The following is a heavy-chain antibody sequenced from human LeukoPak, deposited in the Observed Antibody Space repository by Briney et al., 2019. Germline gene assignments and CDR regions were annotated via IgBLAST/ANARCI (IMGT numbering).Heavy chain of an antibody. Sequence: GGSLRLSCVASGVTFSSYLMHWVRQIPGKGLEWVSSISSTSNYIYYADSVKGRFTISRDNAKNSLYLQMNSLRVEDTAVYHCARDEGFLGYWGQGTLVTVSS. D-gene: IGHD7-27*01. CDR2: ISSTSNYI. CDR3: ARDEGFLGY. V-gene: IGHV3-21*01. CDR1: GVTFSSYL. J-gene: IGHJ4*02.